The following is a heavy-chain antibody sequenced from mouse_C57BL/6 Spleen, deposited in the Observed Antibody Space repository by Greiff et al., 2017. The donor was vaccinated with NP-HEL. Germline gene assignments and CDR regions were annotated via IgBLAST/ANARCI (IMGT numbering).Heavy chain of an antibody. J-gene: IGHJ4*01. D-gene: IGHD2-10*02. CDR1: GFTFSSYA. CDR2: ISSGGDYI. CDR3: TRGSYEGAAMDY. Sequence: EVQRVESGEGLVKPGGSLKLSCAASGFTFSSYAMSWVRQTPEKRLEWVAYISSGGDYIYYADTVKGRFTISRDNARNTLYLQMSSLKSEDTAMYYCTRGSYEGAAMDYWGQGTSVTVSS. V-gene: IGHV5-9-1*02.